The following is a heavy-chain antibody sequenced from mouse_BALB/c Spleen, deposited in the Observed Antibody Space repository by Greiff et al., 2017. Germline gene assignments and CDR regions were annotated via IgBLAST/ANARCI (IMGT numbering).Heavy chain of an antibody. Sequence: VQLQQSGAELVKPGASVKLSCKASGYTFTSYWMHWVKQRPGQGLEWIGEINPSNGRTNYNEKFKSKATLTVDKSSSTAYMQLSSLTSEDSAVYYCAPLIHYYGYGAMDYWGQGTSVTVSS. J-gene: IGHJ4*01. CDR3: APLIHYYGYGAMDY. CDR2: INPSNGRT. CDR1: GYTFTSYW. V-gene: IGHV1S81*02. D-gene: IGHD1-2*01.